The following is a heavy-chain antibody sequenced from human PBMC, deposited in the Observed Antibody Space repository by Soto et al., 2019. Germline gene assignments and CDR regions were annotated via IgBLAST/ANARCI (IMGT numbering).Heavy chain of an antibody. D-gene: IGHD6-6*01. V-gene: IGHV5-10-1*01. CDR2: IDPSDSYT. Sequence: GESLKISCKGSGYSFTSYWISWVRQMPGKGLEWKGRIDPSDSYTNYSPSFQGHVTISADKSISTAYLQWRSLKASDTAMYYCATYSSSSYRTWFDPWGQGTLVTVSS. CDR1: GYSFTSYW. CDR3: ATYSSSSYRTWFDP. J-gene: IGHJ5*02.